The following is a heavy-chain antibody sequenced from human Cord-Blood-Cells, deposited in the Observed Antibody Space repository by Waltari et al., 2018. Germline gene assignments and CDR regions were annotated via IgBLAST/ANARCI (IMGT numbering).Heavy chain of an antibody. CDR1: GGTFSSYA. D-gene: IGHD2-2*01. V-gene: IGHV1-69*01. CDR3: AAEASDIVVVPAPLDY. CDR2: IIPIFGTA. Sequence: QVQLVQSGAEVKKPGSSVKVSCKASGGTFSSYAISWVRQAPGQGLGWMGGIIPIFGTANYAQKFQGRVTITADESTSTAYMELSSLRSEDTAVYYCAAEASDIVVVPAPLDYWGQGTLVTVSS. J-gene: IGHJ4*02.